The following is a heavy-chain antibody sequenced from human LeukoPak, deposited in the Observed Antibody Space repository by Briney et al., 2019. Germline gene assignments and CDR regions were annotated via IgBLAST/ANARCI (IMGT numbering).Heavy chain of an antibody. CDR3: ATEEIVGATIGSVRLDY. Sequence: GASVKVSCKASGYTFTSYYMHWVRQAPGQGLEWMGIINPSGGSTSYAQKFQGRVTMTRDTSTSTVYMELSSLRSEDTAVYYCATEEIVGATIGSVRLDYWGQGTLVTVSS. CDR1: GYTFTSYY. V-gene: IGHV1-46*01. J-gene: IGHJ4*02. D-gene: IGHD1-26*01. CDR2: INPSGGST.